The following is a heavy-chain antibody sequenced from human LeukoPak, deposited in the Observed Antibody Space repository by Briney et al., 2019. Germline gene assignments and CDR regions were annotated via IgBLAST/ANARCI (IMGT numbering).Heavy chain of an antibody. Sequence: SETLSLTCIVSGGSISSYYWSWIRQPPGKGLEWIGYIYYSGSTNYNPSLKSRVTISVDTSKNQFSLKLSSVTAADTAVYYCARAIVVAGKNYYYYGMDVWGQGITVTVSS. V-gene: IGHV4-59*01. D-gene: IGHD6-19*01. CDR2: IYYSGST. CDR3: ARAIVVAGKNYYYYGMDV. CDR1: GGSISSYY. J-gene: IGHJ6*02.